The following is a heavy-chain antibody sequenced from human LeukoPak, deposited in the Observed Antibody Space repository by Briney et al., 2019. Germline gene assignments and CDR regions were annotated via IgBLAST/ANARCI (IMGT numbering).Heavy chain of an antibody. V-gene: IGHV3-33*01. CDR1: GFTFSSYG. D-gene: IGHD5-18*01. J-gene: IGHJ4*02. CDR2: IWYDGSNK. Sequence: GGSLRLPCAASGFTFSSYGMHWVRQAPGKGLEWVAVIWYDGSNKYYADSVKGRFTISRDNSKNTLYLQMNSLRAEDTAVYYCARDSTPFPHFSGYSQNFDYWGQGTLVTVSS. CDR3: ARDSTPFPHFSGYSQNFDY.